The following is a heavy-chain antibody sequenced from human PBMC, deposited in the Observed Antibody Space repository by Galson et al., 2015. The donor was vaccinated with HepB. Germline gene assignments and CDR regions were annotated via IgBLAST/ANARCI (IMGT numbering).Heavy chain of an antibody. V-gene: IGHV3-30*04. J-gene: IGHJ4*02. Sequence: SLRLSCAASGFTFSSYAMHWVRQAPGKGLEWVAVISYDGSNKYYADSVKGRFTISRDNSKNTLYLQMNSLRAEDTAVYYCAGGSDLDYWGQGTLVTVSS. D-gene: IGHD2-15*01. CDR1: GFTFSSYA. CDR2: ISYDGSNK. CDR3: AGGSDLDY.